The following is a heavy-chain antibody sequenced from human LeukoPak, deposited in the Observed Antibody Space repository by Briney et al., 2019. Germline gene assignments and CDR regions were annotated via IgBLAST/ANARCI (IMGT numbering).Heavy chain of an antibody. Sequence: GGSLRLSCAASGFTFSSYAMSWVRQAPGKGLEWVSAISGSGGSTYYADSVKGRFTTSRDNSKNTLYLQMNSLRAEDTAVYYCAKNARSGLIYYYYGMDVWGQGTTVTVSS. CDR3: AKNARSGLIYYYYGMDV. D-gene: IGHD3-22*01. V-gene: IGHV3-23*01. J-gene: IGHJ6*02. CDR1: GFTFSSYA. CDR2: ISGSGGST.